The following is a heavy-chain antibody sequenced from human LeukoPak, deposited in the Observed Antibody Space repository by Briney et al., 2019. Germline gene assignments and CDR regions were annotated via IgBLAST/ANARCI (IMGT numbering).Heavy chain of an antibody. D-gene: IGHD5-12*01. CDR3: ARGSGYDPRHYYYMDV. Sequence: ASVKVSCKASGGTFSSYAISWVRQATGQGLEWIGGIIPIFGTANYAQKFQGRVTITADESTSTAYIERSGLRSEHPAVHYFARGSGYDPRHYYYMDVWGKGTTVTISS. J-gene: IGHJ6*03. CDR2: IIPIFGTA. V-gene: IGHV1-69*13. CDR1: GGTFSSYA.